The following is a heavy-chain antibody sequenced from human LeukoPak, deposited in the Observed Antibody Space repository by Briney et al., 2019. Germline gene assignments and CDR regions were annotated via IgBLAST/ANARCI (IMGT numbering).Heavy chain of an antibody. CDR1: GFTFSSYW. CDR2: INSDGSST. D-gene: IGHD3-22*01. J-gene: IGHJ4*02. CDR3: ARGFLYYYDSSGYLLFDY. Sequence: GGSLRLSCAASGFTFSSYWMEWVRQAPGKGLVWVSRINSDGSSTSYADSVKGRFTISRDNAKNTLYLQMNSLRAEDTAVYYCARGFLYYYDSSGYLLFDYWGQGTLVTVSS. V-gene: IGHV3-74*01.